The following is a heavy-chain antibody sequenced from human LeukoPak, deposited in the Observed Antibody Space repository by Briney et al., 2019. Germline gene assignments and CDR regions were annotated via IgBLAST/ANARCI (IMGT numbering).Heavy chain of an antibody. D-gene: IGHD2-15*01. CDR3: ARDPGPRPGGY. J-gene: IGHJ4*02. Sequence: GGSLRLSCPASGLTFSSYSMNWVRQAPGKGLEWVSSISSSSSYIYYADSVKGRFTLSRDNAKNSLYLQMNSLRAEDTAVYYCARDPGPRPGGYWGQGTLVTVSS. V-gene: IGHV3-21*01. CDR1: GLTFSSYS. CDR2: ISSSSSYI.